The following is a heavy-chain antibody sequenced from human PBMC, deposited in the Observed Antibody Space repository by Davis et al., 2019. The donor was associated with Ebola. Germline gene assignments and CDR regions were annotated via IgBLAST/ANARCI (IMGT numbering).Heavy chain of an antibody. CDR3: ARGQRIFGVVMKYFQH. V-gene: IGHV1-2*02. D-gene: IGHD3-3*01. CDR2: INPNSGGT. Sequence: ASVKVSCKASGYTFTGYYMHWVRQAPGQGLEWMGWINPNSGGTNYAQKFQGRVTMTRDTSTSTVYMELRSLRSEDTAVYYCARGQRIFGVVMKYFQHWGQGTLVTVSS. CDR1: GYTFTGYY. J-gene: IGHJ1*01.